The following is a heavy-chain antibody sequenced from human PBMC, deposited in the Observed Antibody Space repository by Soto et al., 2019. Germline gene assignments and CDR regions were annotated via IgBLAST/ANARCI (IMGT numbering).Heavy chain of an antibody. J-gene: IGHJ6*02. CDR1: GFTFSGSG. CDR3: TSSALIDYYYYYGMDV. V-gene: IGHV3-73*02. CDR2: IRNKANSYAT. D-gene: IGHD3-22*01. Sequence: EVQLVESGGGLVQPGGSLKLSCAASGFTFSGSGMHWVRQASGKGLEWVGRIRNKANSYATAYAASVKGRFTISRDDSKNTAYLQMNSLKTEDTAVYYCTSSALIDYYYYYGMDVWGQGTTVTVSS.